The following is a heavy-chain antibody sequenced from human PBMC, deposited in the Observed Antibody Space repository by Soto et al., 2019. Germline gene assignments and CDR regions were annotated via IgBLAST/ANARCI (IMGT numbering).Heavy chain of an antibody. CDR3: AKDNDAVATIPGYYGMDV. D-gene: IGHD5-12*01. V-gene: IGHV3-30*18. CDR2: VSFDGSKK. Sequence: QVQLVESGGGVVQPGRSLRLSCAASGFTFSNDCIHWVRQAPGKGLEWVAVVSFDGSKKYSADSVKGRVTISRNNSNNKLNLPMNRLKTGDTAVDSCAKDNDAVATIPGYYGMDVWGQGTTVIVSS. CDR1: GFTFSNDC. J-gene: IGHJ6*02.